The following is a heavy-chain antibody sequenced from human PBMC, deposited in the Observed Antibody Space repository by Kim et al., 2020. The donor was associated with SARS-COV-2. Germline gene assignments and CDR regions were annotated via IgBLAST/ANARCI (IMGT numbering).Heavy chain of an antibody. Sequence: ASVKVSCKASGYTFTSYGISWVRQAPGQGLEWIGWISAYNGNTNYAQKLQGRVTMTTDTSTSTAYMEQRSLRSDDTAVYYCAIDLLVTKVTTFAFDIWGQGTMCTVSS. CDR1: GYTFTSYG. D-gene: IGHD4-17*01. CDR3: AIDLLVTKVTTFAFDI. V-gene: IGHV1-18*01. CDR2: ISAYNGNT. J-gene: IGHJ3*02.